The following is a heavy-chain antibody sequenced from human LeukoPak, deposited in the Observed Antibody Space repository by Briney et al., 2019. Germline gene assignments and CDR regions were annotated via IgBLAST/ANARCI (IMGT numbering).Heavy chain of an antibody. CDR1: GYTYTSYD. V-gene: IGHV1-8*03. CDR3: ARVGIVVVVAATEDYCYYYMDV. J-gene: IGHJ6*03. CDR2: MNPNSGNT. Sequence: ASVKVSCKASGYTYTSYDINWVRQATGQGLEWMGWMNPNSGNTGYAQKFQGRVTITRNTSISTAYMELSSLRSEDTAVYYCARVGIVVVVAATEDYCYYYMDVWGKGTTVTVSS. D-gene: IGHD2-15*01.